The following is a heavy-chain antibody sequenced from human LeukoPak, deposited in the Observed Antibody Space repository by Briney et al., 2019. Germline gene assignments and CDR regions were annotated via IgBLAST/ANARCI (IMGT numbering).Heavy chain of an antibody. CDR3: AKAFGLSRHGMDV. J-gene: IGHJ6*02. D-gene: IGHD3-16*01. CDR2: INNRGGST. V-gene: IGHV3-23*01. CDR1: GFTFSSSE. Sequence: GGSLRLSCAASGFTFSSSEMNWVRQAPGKGLEWVSGINNRGGSTYNADSVKGRFTISRDNSKNTLYLQMNSLRVEDTAVYYCAKAFGLSRHGMDVWGQGTTVTVSS.